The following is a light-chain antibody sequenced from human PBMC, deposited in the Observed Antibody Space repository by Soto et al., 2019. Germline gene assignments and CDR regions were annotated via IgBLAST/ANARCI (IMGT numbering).Light chain of an antibody. CDR2: GAS. CDR3: QQYGSSPPWT. J-gene: IGKJ1*01. V-gene: IGKV3-20*01. CDR1: QRVSSSY. Sequence: EIVLTQSPGTLSLSPGERATLSCRASQRVSSSYLAWYQQQPGQAPRLLIYGASSRATGIPDRFSGSGSGTDFTLTISRREPEDFAVYYGQQYGSSPPWTFGQGTKVEIK.